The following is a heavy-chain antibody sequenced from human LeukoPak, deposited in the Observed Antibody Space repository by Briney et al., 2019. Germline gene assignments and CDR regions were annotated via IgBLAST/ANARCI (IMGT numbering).Heavy chain of an antibody. D-gene: IGHD2-2*01. Sequence: SETLSLTCAVHGGSFSGYYWSWIRQPPGKGLEWIGEINHSGSTNYNPSLKSRVTISVDTSKNQFSLKLSSVTAADTAVYYCARAPHTGYCSSTSCYHYYYYGMDVWGQGTTVTVSS. CDR2: INHSGST. V-gene: IGHV4-34*01. CDR3: ARAPHTGYCSSTSCYHYYYYGMDV. J-gene: IGHJ6*02. CDR1: GGSFSGYY.